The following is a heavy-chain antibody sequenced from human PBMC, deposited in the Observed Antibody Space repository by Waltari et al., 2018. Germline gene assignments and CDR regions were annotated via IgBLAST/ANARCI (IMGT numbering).Heavy chain of an antibody. CDR2: IWYDGSKK. J-gene: IGHJ6*02. CDR3: ARDQYGESFYYAMNV. D-gene: IGHD1-26*01. V-gene: IGHV3-33*01. CDR1: GFSFTIYG. Sequence: QEELVESGGGVVQSGRSLRLSCAASGFSFTIYGMHWVRQAPGKGLEWVAVIWYDGSKKYYADSVKGRFDISRDNSKNTLYLQMDSLRAEDTAVYFCARDQYGESFYYAMNVWGQGTAVTVSS.